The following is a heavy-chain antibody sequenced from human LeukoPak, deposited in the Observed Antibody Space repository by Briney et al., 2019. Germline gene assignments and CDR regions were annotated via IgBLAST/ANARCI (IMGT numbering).Heavy chain of an antibody. CDR1: GGSITSSSYY. CDR2: IYYSGST. J-gene: IGHJ5*02. Sequence: PSETLSLTCTVSGGSITSSSYYWGWIRQPPGKGLEWIGSIYYSGSTYYNPSLKSRVTISVDSSKNQFSLRLSSVTAADTAVYYCARESLTWLQSRTSWFDPWGQGTLVTVSS. D-gene: IGHD5-24*01. CDR3: ARESLTWLQSRTSWFDP. V-gene: IGHV4-39*07.